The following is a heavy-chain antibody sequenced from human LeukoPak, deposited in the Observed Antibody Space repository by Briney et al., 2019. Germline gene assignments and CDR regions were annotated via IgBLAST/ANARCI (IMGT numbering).Heavy chain of an antibody. J-gene: IGHJ4*02. CDR1: GFTLSSYW. CDR2: IKQDGSEK. D-gene: IGHD5-24*01. V-gene: IGHV3-7*01. CDR3: ATGRDGYNYPYYFDY. Sequence: PGGSLRLSCAASGFTLSSYWMSWVRQAPGKGLEWVANIKQDGSEKYYVDSVKGRFTISRDNAKNSLYLQMNSLRAEDTAVYYCATGRDGYNYPYYFDYWGQGTLVTVSS.